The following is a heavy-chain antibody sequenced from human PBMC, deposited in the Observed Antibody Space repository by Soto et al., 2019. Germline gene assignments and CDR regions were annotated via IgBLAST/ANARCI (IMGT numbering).Heavy chain of an antibody. J-gene: IGHJ2*01. CDR3: ARCPRDYGGWYFYL. CDR2: INAGNGNT. V-gene: IGHV1-3*01. D-gene: IGHD4-17*01. CDR1: GYTFTSYA. Sequence: ASVKVSCKASGYTFTSYAMHWVRQAPGQRLEWMGWINAGNGNTKYSQKFQGRVTITRATSASTAYMELSSLRSEDTAVYYCARCPRDYGGWYFYLWGRGTLVTVSS.